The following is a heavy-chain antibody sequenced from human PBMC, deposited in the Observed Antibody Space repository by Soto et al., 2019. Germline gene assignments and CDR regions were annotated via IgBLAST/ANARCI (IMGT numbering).Heavy chain of an antibody. V-gene: IGHV1-8*01. CDR2: MNTNSCNT. D-gene: IGHD1-26*01. Sequence: QVQLVQSGAEVKKPGASVKVSCKTSGYTFTSYDINWVRQATGQGLEWMGWMNTNSCNTAYAQKFQVRGTMTRNTSTSTAYMELSSLRSEDTAVYYCARERSSGAFDIWGQGTMVTVSS. CDR1: GYTFTSYD. J-gene: IGHJ3*02. CDR3: ARERSSGAFDI.